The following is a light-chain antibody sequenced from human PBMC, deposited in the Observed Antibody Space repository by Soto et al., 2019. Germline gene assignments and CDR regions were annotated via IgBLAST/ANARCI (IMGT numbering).Light chain of an antibody. CDR3: TSYTCSSSPYA. CDR2: DVS. Sequence: QSALTQPAYVSGSPGQSIPISCTGTTSDVGGYNYVSWYQQHPGKAPKLMIYDVSNRPSGVSNRFAGAKSGNTASLTISGLQSVNETDYYATSYTCSSSPYAVGPGPKVPV. V-gene: IGLV2-14*01. CDR1: TSDVGGYNY. J-gene: IGLJ1*01.